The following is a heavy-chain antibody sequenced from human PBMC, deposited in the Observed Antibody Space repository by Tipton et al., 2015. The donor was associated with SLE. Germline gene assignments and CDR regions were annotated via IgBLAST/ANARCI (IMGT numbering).Heavy chain of an antibody. CDR3: ASWTYGSSSPDY. D-gene: IGHD6-6*01. J-gene: IGHJ4*02. Sequence: TLSLTCAVSGYFISSGYYWGWIRQPPGKGLEWIGIAYHRGYTHYNPSLKSRVTISVDTSKSQFSLDLNSVTAADTAVYYCASWTYGSSSPDYWGQGTLVTVSS. CDR1: GYFISSGYY. CDR2: AYHRGYT. V-gene: IGHV4-38-2*01.